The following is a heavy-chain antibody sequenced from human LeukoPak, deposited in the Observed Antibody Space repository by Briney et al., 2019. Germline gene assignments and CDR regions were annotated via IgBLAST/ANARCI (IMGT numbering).Heavy chain of an antibody. D-gene: IGHD2-2*01. CDR3: ARAPSIVVVPAALFGSNWFDP. CDR2: IYPNSGGT. V-gene: IGHV1-2*02. CDR1: GYTFTGYY. J-gene: IGHJ5*02. Sequence: ASVKVSCKASGYTFTGYYMHWVRQAPGQGLEWMGWIYPNSGGTNYAQKFQGRVTMTRDTSISTAYMELSRLRSDDTAVYYCARAPSIVVVPAALFGSNWFDPWGQGTLVTVSS.